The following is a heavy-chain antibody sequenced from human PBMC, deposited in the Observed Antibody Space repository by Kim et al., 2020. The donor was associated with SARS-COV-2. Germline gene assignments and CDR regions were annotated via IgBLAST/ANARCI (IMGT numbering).Heavy chain of an antibody. D-gene: IGHD6-19*01. CDR2: IIPIFDRA. J-gene: IGHJ4*02. CDR1: GGTFSSYA. V-gene: IGHV1-69*13. Sequence: SVKVSCKASGGTFSSYAISWVRQAPGQGLEWMGGIIPIFDRANYAQKFQGRVTITADESTSTAYMELCSLRSEDTAVYYCARERHSSGWYGVDYFDHWGQGPLVTVSS. CDR3: ARERHSSGWYGVDYFDH.